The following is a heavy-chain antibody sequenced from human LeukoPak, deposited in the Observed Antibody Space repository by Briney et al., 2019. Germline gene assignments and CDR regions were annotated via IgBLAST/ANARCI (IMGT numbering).Heavy chain of an antibody. Sequence: GGSLRLSCAASGFTFSSYDMHWVRQATGKGLEWVSAIGTAGDTYYPGSVKGRFTISRENAKNSLYLQMNSLRAEDTAVYYCARALDYGDCSRWFDPWGQGTLVTVSS. CDR1: GFTFSSYD. V-gene: IGHV3-13*01. J-gene: IGHJ5*02. D-gene: IGHD4-17*01. CDR3: ARALDYGDCSRWFDP. CDR2: IGTAGDT.